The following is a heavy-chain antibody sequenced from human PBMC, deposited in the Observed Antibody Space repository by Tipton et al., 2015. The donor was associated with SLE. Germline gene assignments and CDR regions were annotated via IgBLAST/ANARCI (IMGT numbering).Heavy chain of an antibody. D-gene: IGHD3-22*01. CDR2: VSSSGHTI. V-gene: IGHV3-11*01. J-gene: IGHJ3*02. CDR1: GFTFSDYY. CDR3: ASPADSSTGDDVFDI. Sequence: SLRLSCAASGFTFSDYYMTWIRQAPGKGLEWVSYVSSSGHTIYYADSVKGRFTISRDNANNSLYQQMNRLRVEDTAVYYCASPADSSTGDDVFDIWGQGTMVTVSS.